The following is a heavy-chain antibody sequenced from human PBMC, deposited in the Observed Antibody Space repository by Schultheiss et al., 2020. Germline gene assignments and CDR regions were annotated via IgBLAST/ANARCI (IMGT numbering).Heavy chain of an antibody. D-gene: IGHD5-18*01. V-gene: IGHV4-59*12. J-gene: IGHJ4*02. CDR1: GGSISSYY. Sequence: SETLSLTCTVSGGSISSYYWGWIRQPPGKGLEWIGYIYYSGSTTYNPSLKSRVTISVDTSKSQFSLKLSSVTAADTAVYYCARAGFSYGTGYYFDFWGQGTLVTVSS. CDR2: IYYSGST. CDR3: ARAGFSYGTGYYFDF.